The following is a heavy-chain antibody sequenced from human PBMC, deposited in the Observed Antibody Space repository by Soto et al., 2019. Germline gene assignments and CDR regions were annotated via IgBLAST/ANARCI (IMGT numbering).Heavy chain of an antibody. CDR1: GGTCSSYA. J-gene: IGHJ4*02. CDR2: IIPIFGTA. D-gene: IGHD2-21*02. CDR3: ARVAYCGGDCANQYRS. Sequence: QVTLVPSGAEVKKPGSSVKFSCNAAGGTCSSYAISWERQAPGHGLEWMGGIIPIFGTATYPQKVQGRVTITADKSTSTAYMELSSLRSEDTAVYYCARVAYCGGDCANQYRSWGQGSLVIVSS. V-gene: IGHV1-69*06.